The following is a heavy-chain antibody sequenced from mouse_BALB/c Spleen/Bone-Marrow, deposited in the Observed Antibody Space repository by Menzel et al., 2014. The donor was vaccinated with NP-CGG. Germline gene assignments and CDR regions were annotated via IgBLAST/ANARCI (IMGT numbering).Heavy chain of an antibody. CDR2: IDPSDSYI. D-gene: IGHD3-1*01. J-gene: IGHJ2*01. V-gene: IGHV1-69*02. Sequence: QVQLQQSGAEFAKPGASVRLSCKASGYTFTRFYIHWVKQRPGQDLEWIGEIDPSDSYINYNQKFKGKATLTVDKSSSTAYMQLSSLTSEDSALYYCARWGYLDYWGQGITLTVSS. CDR3: ARWGYLDY. CDR1: GYTFTRFY.